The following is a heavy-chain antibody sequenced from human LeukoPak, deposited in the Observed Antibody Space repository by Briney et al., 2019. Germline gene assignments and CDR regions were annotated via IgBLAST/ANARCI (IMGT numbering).Heavy chain of an antibody. CDR2: ISVSGGSI. Sequence: SGGSLRLSCAASGFTFSSYAMNWVRQAPGKGLECVSSISVSGGSIYYADSVKGRFTISRDNSKNPLYLLMNSLRAEDTAVYYCAIYVQLSPISAFDIWGQGTMVTVSS. CDR3: AIYVQLSPISAFDI. J-gene: IGHJ3*02. D-gene: IGHD3-16*02. CDR1: GFTFSSYA. V-gene: IGHV3-23*01.